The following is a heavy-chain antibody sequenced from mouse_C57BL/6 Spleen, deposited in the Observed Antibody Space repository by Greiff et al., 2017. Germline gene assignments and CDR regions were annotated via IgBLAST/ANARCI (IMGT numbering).Heavy chain of an antibody. CDR3: TGGGWLPFDY. CDR2: IDPENGDT. Sequence: VQLQQSGAELVRPGASVKLSCTASGFNIKDDYMHWVKQRPEQGLEWIGWIDPENGDTEYASKFQGKATITADTSSNTAYLQLSSLTSEDTAVYYCTGGGWLPFDYWGQGTTLTVSS. D-gene: IGHD2-3*01. V-gene: IGHV14-4*01. J-gene: IGHJ2*01. CDR1: GFNIKDDY.